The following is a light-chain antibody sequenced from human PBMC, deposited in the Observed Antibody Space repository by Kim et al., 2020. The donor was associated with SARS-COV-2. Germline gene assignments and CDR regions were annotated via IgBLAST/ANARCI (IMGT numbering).Light chain of an antibody. Sequence: SPGERATLSCRASQSVSSSYFAWYQQKPGQAPRLLIYGASSRATGVPDRFSGSGSGTDFTLTITRLEPEDFAVYYCQQYGNSPHTFGQGTKVEIK. CDR3: QQYGNSPHT. CDR2: GAS. J-gene: IGKJ1*01. CDR1: QSVSSSY. V-gene: IGKV3-20*01.